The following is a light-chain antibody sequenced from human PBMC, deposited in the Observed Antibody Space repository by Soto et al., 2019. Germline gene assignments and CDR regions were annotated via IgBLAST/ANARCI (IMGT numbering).Light chain of an antibody. Sequence: EIVLSQSPATLSFSTGERATLSCKASQSLSRNVAWYQQRPRHAPRLLIYDTSSRASDVPARFSGGGSGTEFTINIDSLQSEDVSIYYCQHYNHWPVMVSFGGGTKADIK. V-gene: IGKV3-15*01. CDR1: QSLSRN. CDR3: QHYNHWPVMVS. CDR2: DTS. J-gene: IGKJ4*01.